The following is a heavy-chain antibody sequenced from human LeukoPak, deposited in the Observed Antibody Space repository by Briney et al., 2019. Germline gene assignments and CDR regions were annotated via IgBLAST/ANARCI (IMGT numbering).Heavy chain of an antibody. V-gene: IGHV4-30-4*01. J-gene: IGHJ4*02. CDR2: IYYSGTT. D-gene: IGHD3-3*01. CDR3: TRAYWIGFHFDS. Sequence: SETLSLTCSVSGGSVSSGDYFWTWIRQPPGKGLEYIGYIYYSGTTYYNPSLKSRITMSVDMSANQFSLRLTSVSAADTAVYYCTRAYWIGFHFDSWGQGILVSVSS. CDR1: GGSVSSGDYF.